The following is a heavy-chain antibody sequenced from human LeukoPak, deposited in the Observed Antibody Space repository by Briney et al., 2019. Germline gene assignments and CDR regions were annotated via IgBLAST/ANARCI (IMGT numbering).Heavy chain of an antibody. V-gene: IGHV4-34*01. CDR2: INHSGST. CDR3: AKSNGYGLIDY. Sequence: SEALSLTCAVYGGSFSGYYWSWIRQPPGKGLEWIGEINHSGSTNYNPSLKSRVTMSVDTSKNQFFLKLSSVTAADTAMYYCAKSNGYGLIDYWGQGTLVTVSS. CDR1: GGSFSGYY. D-gene: IGHD5-12*01. J-gene: IGHJ4*02.